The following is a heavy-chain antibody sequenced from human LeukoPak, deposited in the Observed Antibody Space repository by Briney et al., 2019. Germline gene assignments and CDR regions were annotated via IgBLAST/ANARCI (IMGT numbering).Heavy chain of an antibody. V-gene: IGHV4-4*02. CDR1: GGSISSSNC. J-gene: IGHJ4*02. CDR3: ARELYVDTAMATTYYFDY. Sequence: KSSETLSLTCAVSGGSISSSNCWSWVRQPPGKGLEWIGGIYHIGSTNYNPSLKSRVTISVDKSKNQFPLKLSSVTAADTAVYYCARELYVDTAMATTYYFDYWGQGTLVTVSS. CDR2: IYHIGST. D-gene: IGHD5-18*01.